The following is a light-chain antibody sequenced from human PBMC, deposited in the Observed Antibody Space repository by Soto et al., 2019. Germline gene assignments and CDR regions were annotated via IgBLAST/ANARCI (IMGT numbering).Light chain of an antibody. Sequence: AIRMTXSPSSFSASXXXXITITCRASRGISTYLGWYQQKPGKAPKLLIYTASTLQSGVPSRFSGSGSGTDFTLTINCLQSEDFATYYCQQYYSYPWTFGQGTKVEIK. J-gene: IGKJ1*01. CDR2: TAS. V-gene: IGKV1-8*01. CDR1: RGISTY. CDR3: QQYYSYPWT.